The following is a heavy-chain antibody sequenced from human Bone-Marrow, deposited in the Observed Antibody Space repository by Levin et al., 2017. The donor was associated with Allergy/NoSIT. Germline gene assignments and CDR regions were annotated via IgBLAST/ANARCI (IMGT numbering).Heavy chain of an antibody. V-gene: IGHV3-7*01. D-gene: IGHD6-6*01. CDR2: IKQDGSEK. CDR3: ARNLYSSSPYYFDY. J-gene: IGHJ4*02. Sequence: GGSLRLSCAASGFTFSNYWMSWVRQAPGKGLEWVANIKQDGSEKYYVDSVKGRFTISRDNAKNSLYLQMNSLRAEDTAVYYCARNLYSSSPYYFDYWGQGTLVTVSS. CDR1: GFTFSNYW.